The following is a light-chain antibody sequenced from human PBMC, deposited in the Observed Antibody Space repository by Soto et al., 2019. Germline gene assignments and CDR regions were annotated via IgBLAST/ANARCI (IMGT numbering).Light chain of an antibody. Sequence: EIVMTQSPATLSVSPGERATLSCRASQSVSSNLAWYQQKPGQAPRLLIYGASTTATGIPARFSVSGSGTEFTLTISSLQSEDFAVYYCQQYNSWPRTFGQGTKVEIK. CDR3: QQYNSWPRT. J-gene: IGKJ1*01. V-gene: IGKV3-15*01. CDR1: QSVSSN. CDR2: GAS.